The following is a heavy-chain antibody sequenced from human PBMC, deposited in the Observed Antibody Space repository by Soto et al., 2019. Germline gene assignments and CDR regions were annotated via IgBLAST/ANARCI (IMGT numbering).Heavy chain of an antibody. J-gene: IGHJ6*02. CDR3: ARITGVRGYYYYYGMDV. D-gene: IGHD3-10*01. CDR1: GGSFSGYY. CDR2: IYYSGST. Sequence: SETLSLTCAVYGGSFSGYYWSWIRQPPGKGLEWIGYIYYSGSTNYNPSLKSRVTISVDTSKNQFSLKLSSVTAADTAVYYCARITGVRGYYYYYGMDVWGQGTTVTVSS. V-gene: IGHV4-59*01.